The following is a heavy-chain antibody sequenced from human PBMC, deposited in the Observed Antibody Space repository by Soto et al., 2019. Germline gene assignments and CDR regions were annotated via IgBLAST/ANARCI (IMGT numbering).Heavy chain of an antibody. CDR1: GVTFISYC. Sequence: WWSXRLSCASSGVTFISYCIHLFRHAPGKGLECVAVISYDGSNKYYADSVKGRFNISRYNSKNTLYLQMNSLRAEDTAVYYCAKEGTAMVYGMEVWGQGTKVNV. V-gene: IGHV3-30*18. D-gene: IGHD5-18*01. J-gene: IGHJ6*02. CDR2: ISYDGSNK. CDR3: AKEGTAMVYGMEV.